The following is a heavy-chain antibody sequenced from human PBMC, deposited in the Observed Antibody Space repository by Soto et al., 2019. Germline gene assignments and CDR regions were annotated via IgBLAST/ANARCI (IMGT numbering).Heavy chain of an antibody. CDR2: IIPIFGTT. CDR1: GGTFSNYA. Sequence: QVQLVQSGAEVKKPGSSVKVSCKASGGTFSNYAISWVRQAPGQGLEWMGGIIPIFGTTNYAQRFQGRVTITADESTSTPYMERNGLKSEATGVYYCARVSGSGYKDSFDYGGQGPRVTLPP. CDR3: ARVSGSGYKDSFDY. V-gene: IGHV1-69*12. J-gene: IGHJ4*02. D-gene: IGHD6-25*01.